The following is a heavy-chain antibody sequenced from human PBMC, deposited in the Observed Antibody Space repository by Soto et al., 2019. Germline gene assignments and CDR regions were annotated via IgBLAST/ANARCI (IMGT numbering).Heavy chain of an antibody. CDR1: GYTFTSYA. V-gene: IGHV1-3*01. Sequence: QVQLVXXXAEVKKPGASVKVSCKASGYTFTSYAMHWVRQAPGQXLXXXXXINAGNGNTKYSQKFQGRVTITRDTSASTAYMELSSLRSEDTAVYYCARDVCTNGVCYGEDAFDIWGQGTMVTVSS. CDR3: ARDVCTNGVCYGEDAFDI. J-gene: IGHJ3*02. CDR2: INAGNGNT. D-gene: IGHD2-8*01.